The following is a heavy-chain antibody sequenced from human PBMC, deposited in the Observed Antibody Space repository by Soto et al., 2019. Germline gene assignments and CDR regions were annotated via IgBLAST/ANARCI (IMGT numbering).Heavy chain of an antibody. CDR2: IYYSGST. V-gene: IGHV4-30-4*08. D-gene: IGHD4-17*01. CDR1: GGSISSSSYY. Sequence: SETLSLTCTVSGGSISSSSYYWGWIRQPPGKGLEWIGYIYYSGSTYYNPSLKSRVTISLDTSKIQFSLKLTSVTAADTAVYFCARGPSTVMRYFDYWGQGTLVTVSS. J-gene: IGHJ4*02. CDR3: ARGPSTVMRYFDY.